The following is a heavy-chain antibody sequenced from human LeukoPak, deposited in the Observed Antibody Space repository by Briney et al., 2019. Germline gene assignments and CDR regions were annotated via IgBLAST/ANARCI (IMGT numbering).Heavy chain of an antibody. Sequence: ASVKVSCKASGYTFTGYYIHWVRQAPGQRLEWMGRINPNNGGTNYARKFQGRVTMTRDMSMSTAYMELSRLRSVDTAVYYCAGEDNSSGYRPFDIWGQGTMVTVPS. D-gene: IGHD3-22*01. CDR2: INPNNGGT. V-gene: IGHV1-2*06. CDR1: GYTFTGYY. J-gene: IGHJ3*02. CDR3: AGEDNSSGYRPFDI.